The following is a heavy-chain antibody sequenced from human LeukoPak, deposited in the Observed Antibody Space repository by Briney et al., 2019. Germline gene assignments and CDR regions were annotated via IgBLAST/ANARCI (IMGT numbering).Heavy chain of an antibody. CDR2: FDPEDGET. D-gene: IGHD3-9*01. V-gene: IGHV1-24*01. CDR3: ASPLYYDILTGYPAAFDI. J-gene: IGHJ3*02. Sequence: ASVKVSCKVSGYTLTELSMHWVRQAPGKGLEWMGGFDPEDGETIYAQKFQGRVTITADKSTSTAYMELSSLRSEDTAVYYCASPLYYDILTGYPAAFDIWGQGTMVTVSS. CDR1: GYTLTELS.